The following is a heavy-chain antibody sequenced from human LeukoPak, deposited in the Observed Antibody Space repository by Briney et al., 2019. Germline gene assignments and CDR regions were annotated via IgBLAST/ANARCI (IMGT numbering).Heavy chain of an antibody. CDR1: GFTFSDYY. Sequence: PGGSLRLSRAASGFTFSDYYMSWIRQAPGKGLEWVSYISSSGSTIYYADSVKGRFTISRDNAKNSLYLQMNSLRAEDTAVYYCASGVDYGDYVDYWGQGTLVTVSS. D-gene: IGHD4-17*01. J-gene: IGHJ4*02. V-gene: IGHV3-11*01. CDR3: ASGVDYGDYVDY. CDR2: ISSSGSTI.